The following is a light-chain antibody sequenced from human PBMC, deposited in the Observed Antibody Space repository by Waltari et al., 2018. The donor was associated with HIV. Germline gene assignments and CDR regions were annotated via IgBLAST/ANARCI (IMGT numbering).Light chain of an antibody. J-gene: IGLJ2*01. CDR1: NGHSDYA. Sequence: QLLLTQSPSASASLGASVRLTCPLSNGHSDYAIPWHQQQPEKGPRFLMRLNSDGSHNKGDGISDRFSGSSSGAERYLTISSLQAEDEGDYHCQTWGAGIQVFGGGTKLTVL. V-gene: IGLV4-69*01. CDR3: QTWGAGIQV. CDR2: LNSDGSH.